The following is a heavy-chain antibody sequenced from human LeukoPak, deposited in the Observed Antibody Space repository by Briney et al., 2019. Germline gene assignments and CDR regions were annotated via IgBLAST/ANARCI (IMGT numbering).Heavy chain of an antibody. D-gene: IGHD6-13*01. CDR1: GFTLSSCS. CDR2: ISRSSGYV. CDR3: ARFPEGSSTWSIDF. V-gene: IGHV3-21*01. J-gene: IGHJ4*02. Sequence: GGSLRLSCAASGFTLSSCSMNWVRQAPGKGLEWVSSISRSSGYVFYADSMKGRFTVSRDNPKNSLYLQMNTLRAEDTAVYYCARFPEGSSTWSIDFWGQGTLVTVSS.